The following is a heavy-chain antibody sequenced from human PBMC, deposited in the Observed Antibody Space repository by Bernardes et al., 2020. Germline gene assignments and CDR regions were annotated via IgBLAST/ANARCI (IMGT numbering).Heavy chain of an antibody. Sequence: GGSLRLSCAASGFTFSSYGMHWVRQAPGKGLEWVAVIWYDGSNKYYADSVKGRFTISRDNSKNTLYLQMNSLRAEDTAVYYCARDWPTVTTNYYYYGMDVWGQGTTVTVSS. CDR2: IWYDGSNK. CDR1: GFTFSSYG. J-gene: IGHJ6*02. CDR3: ARDWPTVTTNYYYYGMDV. D-gene: IGHD4-17*01. V-gene: IGHV3-33*08.